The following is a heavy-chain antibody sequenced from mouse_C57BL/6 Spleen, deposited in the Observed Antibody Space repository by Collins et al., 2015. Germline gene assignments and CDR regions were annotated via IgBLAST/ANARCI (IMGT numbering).Heavy chain of an antibody. Sequence: QVTLKESGPGILQPSQTLSLTCSFSGFSLSTSGMGVSWIRQPSGKGLEWLAHIYWDDDKRYSPSLKSRLTISKDTSRNQVFLKITSVDTADTATYYCARKGGYRYDVYYAMDYWGQGTSVTVSS. CDR2: IYWDDDK. D-gene: IGHD2-14*01. V-gene: IGHV8-12*01. CDR3: ARKGGYRYDVYYAMDY. CDR1: GFSLSTSGMG. J-gene: IGHJ4*01.